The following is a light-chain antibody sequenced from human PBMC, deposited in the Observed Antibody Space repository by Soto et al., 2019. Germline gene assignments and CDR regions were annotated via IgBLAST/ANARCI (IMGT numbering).Light chain of an antibody. V-gene: IGKV3-20*01. CDR2: AAS. CDR1: QTVSSNY. Sequence: VLTQLPGTLSVSPGERATLSCGASQTVSSNYLAWYQQKPGQAPRLLIYAASSRATGIPDRFSGSGSGTDFSLTINRLEPEDFAVYYCHQYGTSPLTFGGGTRVE. CDR3: HQYGTSPLT. J-gene: IGKJ4*01.